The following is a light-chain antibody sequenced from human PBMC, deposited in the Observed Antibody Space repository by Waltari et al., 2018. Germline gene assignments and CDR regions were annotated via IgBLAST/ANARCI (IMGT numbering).Light chain of an antibody. CDR2: GAS. V-gene: IGKV3-15*01. CDR1: QSVRNN. Sequence: EIVMTQYPATLSVSPGERATLSCRASQSVRNNLVWYQQKPGQAPRLRIYGASTRVTGIPARFSGSGSGTEFTLTISSLQSEDFAVYYCQQYNNWPPWTFGQGTKVEIK. J-gene: IGKJ1*01. CDR3: QQYNNWPPWT.